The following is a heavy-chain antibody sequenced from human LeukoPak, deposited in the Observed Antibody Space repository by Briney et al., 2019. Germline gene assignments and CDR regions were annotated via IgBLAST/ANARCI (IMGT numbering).Heavy chain of an antibody. CDR2: IHPSGST. CDR1: GGSISSYY. J-gene: IGHJ4*02. Sequence: SETLSLTCTVSGGSISSYYWSWIRQPAGKGLEWIGRIHPSGSTNYNPSLKSRVTLLVDTSKNEFSLKLSSVTAADTAVYYCARGPPPDLDYWGRGTLVTVSS. V-gene: IGHV4-4*07. CDR3: ARGPPPDLDY.